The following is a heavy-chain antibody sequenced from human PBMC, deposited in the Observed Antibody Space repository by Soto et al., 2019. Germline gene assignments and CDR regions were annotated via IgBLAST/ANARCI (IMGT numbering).Heavy chain of an antibody. CDR1: GGSISNYY. CDR2: IYYSGST. J-gene: IGHJ4*02. CDR3: ARASGNDWGYDY. D-gene: IGHD5-12*01. Sequence: SETPSLTCTVSGGSISNYYWTWIRQPPGKRLEWIGYIYYSGSTTYNPSLKSRVTISVDTSRNQFSLKLSSVTAADTAVYYCARASGNDWGYDYWSRGTLVTV. V-gene: IGHV4-59*01.